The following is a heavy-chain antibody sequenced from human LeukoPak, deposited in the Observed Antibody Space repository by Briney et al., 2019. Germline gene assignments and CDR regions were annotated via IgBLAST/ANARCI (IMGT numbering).Heavy chain of an antibody. Sequence: ASVKVSCKASSYSFTSYGFSWVRQAPGQGLEWMGWISAYNGNTKYAQKLQGRVTMTTDTSTSTAYMELRSLRSDDTAVYYCARADKWELLAAFDIWGQGTMVTVSS. J-gene: IGHJ3*02. CDR1: SYSFTSYG. V-gene: IGHV1-18*01. CDR2: ISAYNGNT. CDR3: ARADKWELLAAFDI. D-gene: IGHD1-26*01.